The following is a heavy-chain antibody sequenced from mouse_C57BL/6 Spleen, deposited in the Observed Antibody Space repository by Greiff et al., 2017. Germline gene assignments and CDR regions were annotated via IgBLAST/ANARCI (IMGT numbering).Heavy chain of an antibody. CDR2: IYPSDSET. D-gene: IGHD2-4*01. J-gene: IGHJ4*01. V-gene: IGHV1-61*01. CDR1: GYTFTSYW. Sequence: VQLQQPGAELVRPGSSVKLSCKASGYTFTSYWMDWVKQRPGQGLEWIGNIYPSDSETHYNQKFKDKATLTVDKSSSTAYMQLSSLTSEDSAVYYCARLDYDYPYYAMDYWGQGTSVTVSS. CDR3: ARLDYDYPYYAMDY.